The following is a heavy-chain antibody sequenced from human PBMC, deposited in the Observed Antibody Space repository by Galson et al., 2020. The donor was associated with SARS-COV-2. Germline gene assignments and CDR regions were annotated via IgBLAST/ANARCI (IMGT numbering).Heavy chain of an antibody. Sequence: GASVKVSCKASGGTFSSYAISWVRQAPGQGLEWMGGIIPIFGTANYAQKFQGRVTITADESTSTAYMELSSLRSEDTAVYYCARDLGAVVEFSLGNYYYYGMDVWGQGTTVTVSS. V-gene: IGHV1-69*13. D-gene: IGHD3-10*01. CDR3: ARDLGAVVEFSLGNYYYYGMDV. CDR2: IIPIFGTA. J-gene: IGHJ6*02. CDR1: GGTFSSYA.